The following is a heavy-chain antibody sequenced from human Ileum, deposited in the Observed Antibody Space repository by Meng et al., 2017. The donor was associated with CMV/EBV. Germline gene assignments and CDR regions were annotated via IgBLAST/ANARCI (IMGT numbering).Heavy chain of an antibody. V-gene: IGHV3-21*01. D-gene: IGHD5-18*01. Sequence: GESLKISCAASGFIFSNYAMIWVRQGPGRGLEWVSFISSSGTYMYYADSVKGRFTISRDNAKNSLYLQMNSLRAEDTAVYYCVRDHRGYSYGYSDYYYYGMDVWGQGTTVTVSS. CDR1: GFIFSNYA. CDR2: ISSSGTYM. CDR3: VRDHRGYSYGYSDYYYYGMDV. J-gene: IGHJ6*02.